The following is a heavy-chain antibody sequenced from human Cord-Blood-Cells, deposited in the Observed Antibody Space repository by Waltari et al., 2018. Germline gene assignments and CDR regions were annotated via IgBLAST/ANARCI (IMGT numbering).Heavy chain of an antibody. V-gene: IGHV4-39*01. CDR2: IYYSGST. J-gene: IGHJ4*02. Sequence: QLQLQESGPGLVKPSETLSLTCTVSGGSISSSSYSWGWTRQPPGKGLEWIGSIYYSGSTYYNPSLKSRVTISVDTSKNQFSLKLSSVTAADTAVYYCTSYYDILTGVDYWGQGTLVTVSS. CDR3: TSYYDILTGVDY. D-gene: IGHD3-9*01. CDR1: GGSISSSSYS.